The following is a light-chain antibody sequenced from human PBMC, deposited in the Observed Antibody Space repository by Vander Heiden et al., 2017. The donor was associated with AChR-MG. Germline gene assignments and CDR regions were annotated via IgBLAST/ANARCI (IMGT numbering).Light chain of an antibody. J-gene: IGLJ1*01. V-gene: IGLV3-19*01. CDR2: GEN. CDR3: NARDSSGHHRV. CDR1: SLRTSY. Sequence: SSELTQHPAMSVALGQTVRITCQGVSLRTSYASWYQQKPGQAPLLVFYGENNRPSGIPDRFSGSSSGDTASLTITGAQAEDEADYYCNARDSSGHHRVFASGTKVTVV.